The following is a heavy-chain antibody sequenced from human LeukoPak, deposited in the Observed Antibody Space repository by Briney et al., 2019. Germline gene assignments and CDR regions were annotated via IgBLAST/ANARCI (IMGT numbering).Heavy chain of an antibody. J-gene: IGHJ5*02. D-gene: IGHD3/OR15-3a*01. CDR3: ATLTMSGLGIIPPAS. CDR2: VSYKGVT. V-gene: IGHV4-39*01. CDR1: GASTTNSRYY. Sequence: SETLSLTCSVSGASTTNSRYYWVWIRQPPGKGLEWIGSVSYKGVTYYGPSFRSRFAISIDTSRDQFSLSLASVTAADTAVYYCATLTMSGLGIIPPASWGQGTLVTVSS.